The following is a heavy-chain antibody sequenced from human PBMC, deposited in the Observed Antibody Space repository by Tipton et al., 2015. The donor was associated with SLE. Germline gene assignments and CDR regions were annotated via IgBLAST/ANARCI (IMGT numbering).Heavy chain of an antibody. J-gene: IGHJ6*03. CDR3: ARGISEYSSSWYYYYFMDV. D-gene: IGHD6-13*01. CDR2: IDYSGST. Sequence: TLSLTCTVSGYSVSNIYYWAWIRQPPGKGLEWLGSIDYSGSTYYNPSLKSSVSISVDASKNQFSLKLSSVTAADTAVYYCARGISEYSSSWYYYYFMDVWGTGTTVTVSS. CDR1: GYSVSNIYY. V-gene: IGHV4-38-2*02.